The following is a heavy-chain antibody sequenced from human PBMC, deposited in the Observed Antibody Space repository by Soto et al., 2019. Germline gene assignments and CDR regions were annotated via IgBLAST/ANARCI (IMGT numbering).Heavy chain of an antibody. D-gene: IGHD6-6*01. Sequence: PGGSLRLSCAASGFTFSSYGMHWVRQAPGKGLEWVAVIWYDGNNKYYADSVKGRFTISRDNSKNTLYLQMNSLRAEDTAVYYCARDDPEYSSSSAYYYGMDVWGQGTTVTVSS. J-gene: IGHJ6*02. CDR2: IWYDGNNK. CDR1: GFTFSSYG. CDR3: ARDDPEYSSSSAYYYGMDV. V-gene: IGHV3-33*01.